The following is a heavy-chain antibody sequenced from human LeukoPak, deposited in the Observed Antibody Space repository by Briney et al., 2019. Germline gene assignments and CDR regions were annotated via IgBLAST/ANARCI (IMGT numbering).Heavy chain of an antibody. Sequence: SETLSLTCTVSGGSISSRSYYWGWIRQPPGKGLEWIGNVYYSGDTYYNPSLKSRVTISVDTSKNQFSLKLSSVTAADTAVYYCARRYRDGYNSAYFDYWGQGTLVTVSS. CDR2: VYYSGDT. D-gene: IGHD5-24*01. J-gene: IGHJ4*02. CDR3: ARRYRDGYNSAYFDY. V-gene: IGHV4-39*01. CDR1: GGSISSRSYY.